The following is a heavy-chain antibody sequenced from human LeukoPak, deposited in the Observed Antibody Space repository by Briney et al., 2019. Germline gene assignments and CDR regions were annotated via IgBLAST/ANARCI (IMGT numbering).Heavy chain of an antibody. Sequence: ASVKVSCKASGYTFTAYSIHWVRQAPGQGLEWMGRINPNSGGTNYAQKFQGRVTMTRDTSISTAYMELSRLRSDDTAVYYCARGNNYGHDYWGQGTLVTVSS. CDR3: ARGNNYGHDY. D-gene: IGHD5-18*01. CDR1: GYTFTAYS. CDR2: INPNSGGT. V-gene: IGHV1-2*06. J-gene: IGHJ4*02.